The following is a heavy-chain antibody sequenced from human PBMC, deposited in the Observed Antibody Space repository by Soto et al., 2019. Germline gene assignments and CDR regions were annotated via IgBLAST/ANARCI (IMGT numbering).Heavy chain of an antibody. J-gene: IGHJ4*02. V-gene: IGHV4-30-4*08. CDR3: ARARGCRYFNN. D-gene: IGHD2-15*01. CDR2: ISYSGST. CDR1: GDSITSNSYF. Sequence: PSETLSLTCTVSGDSITSNSYFWAWIRQPPGKGLEWIGFISYSGSTYYNASLKSRVTISVDTSKNQFSLKLSSVTAADTAVYYCARARGCRYFNNGGREPLVTV.